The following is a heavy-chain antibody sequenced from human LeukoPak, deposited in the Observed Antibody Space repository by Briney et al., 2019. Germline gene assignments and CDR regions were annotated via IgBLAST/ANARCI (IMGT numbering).Heavy chain of an antibody. Sequence: ASVKVSCKASGYTFTSYYMHWVRQAPGQGLEWVGVSNPSGGRTTYAQKFQGRVTMTRDTSTSTVYMELSSLRSEDTAVYYCTRELGGSYFDYWGQGTLVTASP. CDR3: TRELGGSYFDY. CDR1: GYTFTSYY. CDR2: SNPSGGRT. D-gene: IGHD1-26*01. V-gene: IGHV1-46*01. J-gene: IGHJ4*02.